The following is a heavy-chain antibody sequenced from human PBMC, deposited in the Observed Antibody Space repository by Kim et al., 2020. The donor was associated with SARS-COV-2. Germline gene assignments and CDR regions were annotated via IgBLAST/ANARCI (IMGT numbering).Heavy chain of an antibody. CDR3: ASQFITMVY. V-gene: IGHV1-2*02. CDR2: SGGT. J-gene: IGHJ4*02. Sequence: SGGTNNAQKFQGRVTMTRDTSISTAYMELSRLRSDDTAVYYCASQFITMVYWGQGTLVTVSS. D-gene: IGHD3-10*01.